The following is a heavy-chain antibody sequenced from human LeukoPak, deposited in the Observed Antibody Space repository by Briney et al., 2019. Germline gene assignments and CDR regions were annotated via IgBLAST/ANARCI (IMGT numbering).Heavy chain of an antibody. Sequence: PGGSLRLSCAASGFSFSNYAIHWVRQAPGKGLEWVAAISYDGSNKYYADSVKGRFTISRDNSKNTLYLQVNSLRGEDTAVYYCARDHHYGSGSYTAFDFWGQGTLVTVSS. CDR1: GFSFSNYA. V-gene: IGHV3-30*04. D-gene: IGHD3-10*01. J-gene: IGHJ4*02. CDR2: ISYDGSNK. CDR3: ARDHHYGSGSYTAFDF.